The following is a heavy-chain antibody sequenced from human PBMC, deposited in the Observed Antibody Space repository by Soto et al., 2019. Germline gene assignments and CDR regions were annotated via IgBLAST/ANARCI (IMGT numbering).Heavy chain of an antibody. J-gene: IGHJ5*02. V-gene: IGHV4-30-2*01. CDR3: ARVPGP. CDR2: IYHSGST. Sequence: SETLSLTCTVSGGSISRGGYSWSWIRQPPGKGLEWIGYIYHSGSTYYNPSLKSRVTISVDRSKNQFSLKLSSVTAADTAVYYCARVPGPWGQGTLVTVPS. CDR1: GGSISRGGYS. D-gene: IGHD7-27*01.